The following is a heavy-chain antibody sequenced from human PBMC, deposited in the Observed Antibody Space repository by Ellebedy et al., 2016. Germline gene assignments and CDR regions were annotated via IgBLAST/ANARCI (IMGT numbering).Heavy chain of an antibody. CDR3: TRDGSEWSRDY. V-gene: IGHV3-23*01. Sequence: GGSLRLXXATSGFSFSNYFMTWIRRAPGKGLEWVATISGAGYTTFFADSVKGRFTISRDNAMNLVYLQMNSLSVEDTAVYYCTRDGSEWSRDYWGQGTLVTVSS. D-gene: IGHD3-3*01. CDR1: GFSFSNYF. J-gene: IGHJ4*02. CDR2: ISGAGYTT.